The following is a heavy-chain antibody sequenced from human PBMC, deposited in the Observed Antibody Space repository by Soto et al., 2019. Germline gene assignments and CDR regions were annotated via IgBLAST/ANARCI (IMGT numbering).Heavy chain of an antibody. V-gene: IGHV3-11*06. J-gene: IGHJ5*02. CDR2: ISSSSSYT. CDR3: ARSYSSSWGYNWFDP. Sequence: PGGSLRLSCAASGFTFSDYYMSWIRQAPGKGLEWVSYISSSSSYTNYADSVKGRFTISRDNAKNSLYLQMNSLRAEDTAVYYCARSYSSSWGYNWFDPWGQGTLVTVSS. D-gene: IGHD6-13*01. CDR1: GFTFSDYY.